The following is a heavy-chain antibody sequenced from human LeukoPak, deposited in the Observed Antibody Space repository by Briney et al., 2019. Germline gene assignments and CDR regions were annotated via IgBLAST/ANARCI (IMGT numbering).Heavy chain of an antibody. V-gene: IGHV3-74*01. J-gene: IGHJ4*02. CDR1: GFTFDDYA. CDR3: ARDAQDDYGIDY. Sequence: GGSLRLSCAASGFTFDDYAMHWVRQAPGKGLVWVSRINSDGSSTSYADSVKGRFTISRDNAKNTLYLQMNSLRAEDTAVYYCARDAQDDYGIDYRGQGTLVTVSS. CDR2: INSDGSST. D-gene: IGHD4-17*01.